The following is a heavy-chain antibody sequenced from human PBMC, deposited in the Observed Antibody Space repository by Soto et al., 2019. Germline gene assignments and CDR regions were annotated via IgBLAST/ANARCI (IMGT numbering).Heavy chain of an antibody. CDR1: GFTFSNYA. D-gene: IGHD6-19*01. J-gene: IGHJ4*02. V-gene: IGHV3-30*18. CDR3: AKDRTPVADSYFDY. Sequence: QVQLVESGGGVVQPGRSLRLSCPASGFTFSNYAMHWVRQGPGKALEWVAVIAYDGRDKKHADSVNGRFTVSRDNSKNTLYLEMSSLRAEDTAIYYCAKDRTPVADSYFDYWGQGTLVTVSS. CDR2: IAYDGRDK.